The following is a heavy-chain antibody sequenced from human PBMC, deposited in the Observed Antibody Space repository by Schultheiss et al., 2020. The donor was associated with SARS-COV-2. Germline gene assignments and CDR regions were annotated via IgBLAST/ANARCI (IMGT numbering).Heavy chain of an antibody. CDR3: ARGPTIEALVAVPLDQ. J-gene: IGHJ4*02. D-gene: IGHD2-21*01. CDR1: GDSISSYY. CDR2: IYYSGST. V-gene: IGHV4-59*12. Sequence: SETLSLTCTVSGDSISSYYWSWVRQPPGKGLEWIGYIYYSGSTNYNPSLKSRVTISVDTSKNQFSLKLSSVTAADTAVYYCARGPTIEALVAVPLDQWGQGTLVTVSS.